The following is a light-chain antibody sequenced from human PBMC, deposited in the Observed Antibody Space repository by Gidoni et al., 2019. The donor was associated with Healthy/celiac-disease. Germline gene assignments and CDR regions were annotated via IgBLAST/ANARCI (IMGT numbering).Light chain of an antibody. CDR3: MQALRTPVYT. J-gene: IGKJ2*01. Sequence: DIVMTQSPLSLPVTPGEPASISCRSSQSLLHSNGYNYLDWYLQKPGQSPQLLIYLGSNRASGVPDRFSGSGSGTDFTLKISRVEAEDVGVYYCMQALRTPVYTFXQXTKLEIK. V-gene: IGKV2-28*01. CDR1: QSLLHSNGYNY. CDR2: LGS.